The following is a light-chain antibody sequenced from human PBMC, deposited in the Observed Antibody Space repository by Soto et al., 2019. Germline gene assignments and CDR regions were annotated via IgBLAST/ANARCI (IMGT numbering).Light chain of an antibody. J-gene: IGKJ4*01. CDR3: QQYDNSPLT. Sequence: EIVLTQSPGTLSLSPGERATLSCRASQSVSSYLAWYQQKPDQAPRLLIYGASTRATGIPDRFSGSGSGTDFTLTISRLEPEDFAVYYCQQYDNSPLTFGGGTKVDIK. V-gene: IGKV3-20*01. CDR1: QSVSSY. CDR2: GAS.